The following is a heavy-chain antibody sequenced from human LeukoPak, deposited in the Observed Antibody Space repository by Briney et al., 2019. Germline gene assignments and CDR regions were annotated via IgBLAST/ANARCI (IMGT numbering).Heavy chain of an antibody. CDR3: VRQATPHGHFDY. D-gene: IGHD2-15*01. Sequence: PGGSLRLSCAASGFTFSSYSMNWVRQAPGKGLEWVSAIGIGGDTYYPGSVKGRFTISRENAKNSLYLQMNSLRAGDTAVYYCVRQATPHGHFDYWGQGILVTVSS. V-gene: IGHV3-13*01. CDR2: IGIGGDT. J-gene: IGHJ4*02. CDR1: GFTFSSYS.